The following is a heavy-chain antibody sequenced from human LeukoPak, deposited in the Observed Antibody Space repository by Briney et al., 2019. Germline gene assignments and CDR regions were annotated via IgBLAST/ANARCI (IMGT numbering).Heavy chain of an antibody. CDR3: AKDRNHPSIVGATASGMDY. D-gene: IGHD1-26*01. CDR2: IRYDGSNK. Sequence: GGSLRLSCAASGFTFSSYGMHWVRQAPGKGLEWVAFIRYDGSNKYYADSVKGRFTISRDNSKNTLYLQMNSLRAEDTAVYYCAKDRNHPSIVGATASGMDYWGQGTLVTVSS. V-gene: IGHV3-30*02. J-gene: IGHJ4*02. CDR1: GFTFSSYG.